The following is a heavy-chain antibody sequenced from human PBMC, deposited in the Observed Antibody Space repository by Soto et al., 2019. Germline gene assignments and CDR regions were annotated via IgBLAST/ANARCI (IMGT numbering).Heavy chain of an antibody. V-gene: IGHV1-69*02. CDR2: IIPILGIA. CDR3: ATSKGTISMVRGADYYLDY. Sequence: PVNGSCQASRVNFSSYTIPWVRQAPGQGLEWMGRIIPILGIANYAQKFQGRVTITADKSTSTAYMELSSLRSEDTAVYYCATSKGTISMVRGADYYLDYWG. CDR1: RVNFSSYT. D-gene: IGHD3-10*01. J-gene: IGHJ4*01.